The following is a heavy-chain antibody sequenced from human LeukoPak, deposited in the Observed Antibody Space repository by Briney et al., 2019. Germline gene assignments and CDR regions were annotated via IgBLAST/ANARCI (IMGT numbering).Heavy chain of an antibody. D-gene: IGHD2-8*01. CDR3: AREGVGHYYYYYYMDV. J-gene: IGHJ6*03. Sequence: GGSLTLSCAASGFTFSSYEMNWVRQAPGKGLEWVAYITTSGTNEYYAAPVKGRFTIFRDNAKNSLYLQMNSLSAEDTAIYYCAREGVGHYYYYYYMDVWGKGTTVTIS. CDR2: ITTSGTNE. CDR1: GFTFSSYE. V-gene: IGHV3-48*03.